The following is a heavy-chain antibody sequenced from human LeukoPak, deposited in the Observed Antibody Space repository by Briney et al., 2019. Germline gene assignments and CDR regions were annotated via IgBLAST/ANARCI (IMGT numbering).Heavy chain of an antibody. D-gene: IGHD3-3*01. V-gene: IGHV1-69*02. CDR1: GGTFSSYT. CDR3: NYYDFWSGYYRDY. Sequence: ASVKVSCKASGGTFSSYTISWGRQAPGQGLEWRGRIIPILGIANYAQKFQGRVTIIADKSTSTAYMELSSLRSEDTAVYYCNYYDFWSGYYRDYWGQGTLVTVSS. CDR2: IIPILGIA. J-gene: IGHJ4*02.